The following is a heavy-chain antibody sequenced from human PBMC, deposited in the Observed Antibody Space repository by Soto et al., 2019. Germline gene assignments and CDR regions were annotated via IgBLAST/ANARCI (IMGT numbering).Heavy chain of an antibody. V-gene: IGHV3-48*03. CDR2: INKNGDMT. D-gene: IGHD3-3*01. CDR1: GFAFSRYE. J-gene: IGHJ5*01. Sequence: EGQLVESGGGLVRPGGSLRLSCAASGFAFSRYEMNWVRQAPGKGLEGISYINKNGDMTYYADSVKGRFSISRDNAGTSLYLQMNSLRAEDTAVYYCARLSDDTFWRSYSAYNLFDSWGQGTLVTVSS. CDR3: ARLSDDTFWRSYSAYNLFDS.